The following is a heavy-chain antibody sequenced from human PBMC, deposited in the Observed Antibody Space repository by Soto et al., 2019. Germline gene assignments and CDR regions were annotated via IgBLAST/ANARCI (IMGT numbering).Heavy chain of an antibody. J-gene: IGHJ6*02. V-gene: IGHV5-51*01. CDR1: GYSFTSYW. CDR3: AGGGVRGVITRTRDYYGMDV. CDR2: IYPGDSDT. Sequence: GESLKISCKGSGYSFTSYWIGWVRQMPGKGLEWMGIIYPGDSDTRYSPSFQGQVTISADKSISTAYMQWSSLKASDTAMYYCAGGGVRGVITRTRDYYGMDVWGQGTTVTVSS. D-gene: IGHD3-10*01.